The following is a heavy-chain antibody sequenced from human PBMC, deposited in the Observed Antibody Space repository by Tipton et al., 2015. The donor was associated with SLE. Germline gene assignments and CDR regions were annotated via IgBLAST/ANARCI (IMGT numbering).Heavy chain of an antibody. CDR2: IYYTGST. D-gene: IGHD2-21*01. J-gene: IGHJ5*02. Sequence: TLSLTCTVSGGSISSSYWSWIRQPPGKGLEWIGYIYYTGSTNYSPSLYSRVTMSLDTSRTQFSLKLRSVTAADTAVYYCARHLAVIAPPGFDPWGQGTLVTVSS. CDR3: ARHLAVIAPPGFDP. CDR1: GGSISSSY. V-gene: IGHV4-59*01.